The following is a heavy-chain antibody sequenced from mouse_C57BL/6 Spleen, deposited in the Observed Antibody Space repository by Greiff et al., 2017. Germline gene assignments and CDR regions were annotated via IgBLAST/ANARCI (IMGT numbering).Heavy chain of an antibody. Sequence: EVHLLESGGGLVKPGGSLKLSCAASGFTFSDYGMHWVRQAPEKGLEWVAYISSGSSTINYADTVKGRFTFSRDNATNTVYLQMTSLRSEDTAMYYCARGDDYAMDYWGQGTSVTVSS. J-gene: IGHJ4*01. V-gene: IGHV5-17*01. CDR3: ARGDDYAMDY. CDR1: GFTFSDYG. CDR2: ISSGSSTI.